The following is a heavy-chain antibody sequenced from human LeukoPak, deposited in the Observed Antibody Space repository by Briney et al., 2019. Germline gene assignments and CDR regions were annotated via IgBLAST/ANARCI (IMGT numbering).Heavy chain of an antibody. J-gene: IGHJ3*01. CDR1: GYTFTSYD. Sequence: ASVKVSCKASGYTFTSYDIKWVRQATGQGLELMGWMNPNSGNTGYAQKFQGRVTMTRNTSISTAYMELSSLTSEDAAVYYCARLSYYAFDVWGQGTMVTVSS. V-gene: IGHV1-8*01. D-gene: IGHD1-26*01. CDR2: MNPNSGNT. CDR3: ARLSYYAFDV.